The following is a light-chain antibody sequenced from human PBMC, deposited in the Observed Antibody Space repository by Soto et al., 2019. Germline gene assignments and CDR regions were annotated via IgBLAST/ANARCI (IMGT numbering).Light chain of an antibody. J-gene: IGKJ1*01. V-gene: IGKV3-20*01. CDR1: QSVSRSF. CDR3: QQYDSSPLT. Sequence: EIVLTQSPGTLSLSPGQRVTLSCRASQSVSRSFLAWYQQKPGQAPRLLIYGASSRATGIPDRFSGSGSGTDFTLTISRLEPEDFAVYYCQQYDSSPLTFGQGTKVEIK. CDR2: GAS.